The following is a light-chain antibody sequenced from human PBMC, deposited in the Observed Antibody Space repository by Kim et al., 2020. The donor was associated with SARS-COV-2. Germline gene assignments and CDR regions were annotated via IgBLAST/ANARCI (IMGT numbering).Light chain of an antibody. J-gene: IGLJ2*01. Sequence: VSPGQTAGITCSGDKLGDKNVFCYQQRPGQSPVLVIYEDIKRPSGIPERFSGSNSGNTATLTISGTQPMDEADYYCQAWDSSNVVFGGGTKLTVL. CDR1: KLGDKN. V-gene: IGLV3-1*01. CDR2: EDI. CDR3: QAWDSSNVV.